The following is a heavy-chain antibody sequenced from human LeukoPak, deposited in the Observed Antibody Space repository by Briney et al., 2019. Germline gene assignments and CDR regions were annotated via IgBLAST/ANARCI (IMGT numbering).Heavy chain of an antibody. CDR3: ARDPYSGSYGDYYYYYMDP. Sequence: GGSLRLSCAASGFTFSSYNMNWVRQAPGKGLEWVSSITSSGSYIYYADSVKGRFTISRDNAKNSLYLQMNSLRAEDTAVYYCARDPYSGSYGDYYYYYMDPWGQGTTVTISS. CDR2: ITSSGSYI. J-gene: IGHJ6*03. CDR1: GFTFSSYN. V-gene: IGHV3-21*01. D-gene: IGHD1-26*01.